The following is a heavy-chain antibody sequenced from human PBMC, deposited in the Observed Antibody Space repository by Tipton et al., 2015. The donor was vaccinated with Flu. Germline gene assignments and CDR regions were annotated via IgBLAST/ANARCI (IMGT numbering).Heavy chain of an antibody. J-gene: IGHJ4*02. D-gene: IGHD5-12*01. CDR1: GYTFTGYY. V-gene: IGHV1-2*02. Sequence: QLVQSGAEVKKPGASVKVSCKASGYTFTGYYIHWVRQAPGQGLEWMGWINPNSGVTNYAQKFQGRVTMTRDTSINTAYMDLSRLRSDDTAVYYWAGANRVVATTKGVDSWGQGTLVTVSS. CDR3: AGANRVVATTKGVDS. CDR2: INPNSGVT.